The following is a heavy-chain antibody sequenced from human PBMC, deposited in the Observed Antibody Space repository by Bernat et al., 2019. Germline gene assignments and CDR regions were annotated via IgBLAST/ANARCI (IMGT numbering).Heavy chain of an antibody. CDR1: GYSFTNYY. Sequence: EVQLVQSGAEVKKPGESLRISCTGSGYSFTNYYISWVRQMPGKGLEWMGRINPSDSSYVDYSPSFQGHVTVSVDKSINTAFLQWSSLQASDTAIYYCARHGYSGHDSLFDYWGQGALVTVSS. D-gene: IGHD5-12*01. V-gene: IGHV5-10-1*01. CDR3: ARHGYSGHDSLFDY. CDR2: INPSDSSYV. J-gene: IGHJ4*02.